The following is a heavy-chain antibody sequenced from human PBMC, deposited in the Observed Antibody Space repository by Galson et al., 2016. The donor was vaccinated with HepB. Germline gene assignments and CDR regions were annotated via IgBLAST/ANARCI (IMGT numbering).Heavy chain of an antibody. D-gene: IGHD4-11*01. Sequence: SLRLSCAAPGLTFSKYWMSWVRQAPGKGLEWVANINEDGSRKYHLDSVKGRFTISRDNAKSSLHLQMNSLRAEDTAVYYCVTGLPHGDDPLVSDSWGQGTLVTV. CDR2: INEDGSRK. CDR1: GLTFSKYW. CDR3: VTGLPHGDDPLVSDS. J-gene: IGHJ5*01. V-gene: IGHV3-7*01.